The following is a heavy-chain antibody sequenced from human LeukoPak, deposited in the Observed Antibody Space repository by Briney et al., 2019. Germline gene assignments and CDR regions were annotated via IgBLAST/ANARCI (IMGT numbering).Heavy chain of an antibody. D-gene: IGHD2/OR15-2a*01. J-gene: IGHJ4*02. Sequence: GESLKISCKGSGYSSTSYWIGWVRQMPREGLEWMGIIYPGNSRTRYRPSFEGQVTISADKSMTTAYLQWSSLKASDTAMYYCATFSDGKDSDFDHWGQGTLVTVSS. CDR1: GYSSTSYW. V-gene: IGHV5-51*01. CDR2: IYPGNSRT. CDR3: ATFSDGKDSDFDH.